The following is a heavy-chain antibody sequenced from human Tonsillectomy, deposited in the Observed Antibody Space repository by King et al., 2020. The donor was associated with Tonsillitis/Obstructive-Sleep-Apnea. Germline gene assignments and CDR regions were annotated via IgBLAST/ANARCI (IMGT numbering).Heavy chain of an antibody. D-gene: IGHD3-3*01. V-gene: IGHV3-30*04. CDR2: ISYDGNNK. J-gene: IGHJ5*02. Sequence: VQLVESGGGVVQPGKSLRLSCAASGFTFSGYAMHWVRQAPGKGLEWVAVISYDGNNKYYADSVKGRFTVSRDNSKNTLYLQMNSLRSEDTAVYYCARDGAEYYDFWSGLSQGWFDPWGQGILVTVSS. CDR3: ARDGAEYYDFWSGLSQGWFDP. CDR1: GFTFSGYA.